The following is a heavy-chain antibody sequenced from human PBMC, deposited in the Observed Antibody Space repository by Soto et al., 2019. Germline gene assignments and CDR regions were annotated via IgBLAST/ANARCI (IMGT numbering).Heavy chain of an antibody. CDR2: ISYDENNK. V-gene: IGHV3-30*18. CDR1: GFTFSSYG. D-gene: IGHD7-27*01. Sequence: GGSLRLSCAASGFTFSSYGMNWVRQAPGKGLEWVAAISYDENNKYYADSVKGRFTISRDNSKNTLYLQMNSLRAEDTAVYYCAKVLTGDLNYWGQGILVTVSS. J-gene: IGHJ4*02. CDR3: AKVLTGDLNY.